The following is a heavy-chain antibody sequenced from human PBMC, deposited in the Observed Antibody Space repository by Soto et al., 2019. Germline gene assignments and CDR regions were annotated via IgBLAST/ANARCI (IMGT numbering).Heavy chain of an antibody. D-gene: IGHD6-13*01. V-gene: IGHV4-30-2*01. Sequence: SETLSLTCAVSGGSISSGGYSWSWIRQPPGKGLEWIAYIYHSGSTYYNPSLKSRVTISVDRSKNQFSLKLSSVTAADTAVYYCARGGGSPYHNHEFDFWGQGTLVTVSS. CDR3: ARGGGSPYHNHEFDF. CDR2: IYHSGST. J-gene: IGHJ4*02. CDR1: GGSISSGGYS.